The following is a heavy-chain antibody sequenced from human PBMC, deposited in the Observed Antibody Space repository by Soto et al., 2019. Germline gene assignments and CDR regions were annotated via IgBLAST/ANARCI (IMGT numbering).Heavy chain of an antibody. CDR3: ASFSYGSGSYPFDY. CDR1: GFTFSSYS. J-gene: IGHJ4*02. Sequence: SGGSLSLSCAASGFTFSSYSMNWVRQAPGKGLEWVSSISSSSSYIYYADSVKGRFTISRDNAKNSLYLQMNSLRAEDTTVYYCASFSYGSGSYPFDYWGQGTLVTVSS. D-gene: IGHD3-10*01. V-gene: IGHV3-21*01. CDR2: ISSSSSYI.